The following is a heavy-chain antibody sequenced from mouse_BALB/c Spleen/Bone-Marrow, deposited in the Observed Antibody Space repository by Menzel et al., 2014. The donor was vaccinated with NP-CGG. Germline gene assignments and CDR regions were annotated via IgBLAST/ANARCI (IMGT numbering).Heavy chain of an antibody. J-gene: IGHJ4*01. D-gene: IGHD1-1*01. CDR2: INPYNDGT. CDR1: GYTFTNYV. Sequence: VQLQQSGPELVKPGASVKMSCKASGYTFTNYVMHWVKQKPGQGLEWIEYINPYNDGTKYNEKFKGKATLTSDKSSGTAYMELSSLTSEDSAVYYCARRPSFYGSSYGAMDYWGQGTSVTVSS. V-gene: IGHV1-14*01. CDR3: ARRPSFYGSSYGAMDY.